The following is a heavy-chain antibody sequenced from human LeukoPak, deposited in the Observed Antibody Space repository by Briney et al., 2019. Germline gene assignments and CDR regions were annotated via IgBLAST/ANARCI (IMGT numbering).Heavy chain of an antibody. V-gene: IGHV4-59*01. Sequence: KPSETLSLTCAVYGGSFSGYYWSWIRQPPGKGLEWIGYIYYSGSTNYNPSLKSRVTISVDTSKNQFSLKLSSVTAADTAVYYCARVGVDYGDYNAQPEEYWYFDLWGRGTLVTVSS. D-gene: IGHD4-17*01. CDR3: ARVGVDYGDYNAQPEEYWYFDL. J-gene: IGHJ2*01. CDR1: GGSFSGYY. CDR2: IYYSGST.